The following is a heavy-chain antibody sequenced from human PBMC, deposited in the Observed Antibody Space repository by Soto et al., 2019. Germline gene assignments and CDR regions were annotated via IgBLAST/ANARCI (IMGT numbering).Heavy chain of an antibody. CDR1: GYSFTSYW. Sequence: GESLKISCKGSGYSFTSYWIGWVRQMPGKGLEWMGIIYPGDSDTRYSPSFQGQVTISADKSISTAYLQWSSLKASDTAMYYCARTYCSGGSCYYNWFDPWGQGTLVTVSS. D-gene: IGHD2-15*01. CDR2: IYPGDSDT. V-gene: IGHV5-51*01. J-gene: IGHJ5*02. CDR3: ARTYCSGGSCYYNWFDP.